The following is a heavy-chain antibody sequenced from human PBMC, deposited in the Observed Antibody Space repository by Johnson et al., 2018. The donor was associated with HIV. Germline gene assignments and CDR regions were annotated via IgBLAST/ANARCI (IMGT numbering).Heavy chain of an antibody. CDR1: GFTFSSYG. V-gene: IGHV3-30*03. D-gene: IGHD2-15*01. CDR3: ARDPNSSNCSGVTCYSAAFDI. Sequence: QVQLVEFGGGVVQPGRSLRLSCAASGFTFSSYGMHWVRQAPGKGLEWVAVISYDGSNKYYADSVKGRFTISRDNSKNTLYLQMDSLRGEDTAVYYCARDPNSSNCSGVTCYSAAFDIWGQGTMVTVSS. J-gene: IGHJ3*02. CDR2: ISYDGSNK.